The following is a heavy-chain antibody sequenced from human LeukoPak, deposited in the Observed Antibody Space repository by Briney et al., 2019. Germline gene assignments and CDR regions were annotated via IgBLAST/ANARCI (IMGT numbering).Heavy chain of an antibody. Sequence: AGSLRLSCAASGFTFSSCAMHWVRQAPGKGLEWVAFIRYDGNNKNYADSVKGRFTISRDNSKDTPFLQMNSLRPEDTAVYYCAKGDDYGANTRLPKCNWFDPWGQGTLVTVSS. CDR2: IRYDGNNK. D-gene: IGHD4-23*01. CDR1: GFTFSSCA. J-gene: IGHJ5*02. CDR3: AKGDDYGANTRLPKCNWFDP. V-gene: IGHV3-30*02.